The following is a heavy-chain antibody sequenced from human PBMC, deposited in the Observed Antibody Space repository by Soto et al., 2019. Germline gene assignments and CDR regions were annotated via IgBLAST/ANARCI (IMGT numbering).Heavy chain of an antibody. J-gene: IGHJ6*02. CDR1: GGSFSGYY. V-gene: IGHV4-34*01. CDR3: AKRGSAMDV. CDR2: ISHTGST. Sequence: SETLSLTCAVYGGSFSGYYWSWIRQPPGKGLEWIGEISHTGSTSYNPSLKSRVTISVDMSKNQFSLKLYSVTAADTAVYYCAKRGSAMDVWGQAPTVTV. D-gene: IGHD3-16*01.